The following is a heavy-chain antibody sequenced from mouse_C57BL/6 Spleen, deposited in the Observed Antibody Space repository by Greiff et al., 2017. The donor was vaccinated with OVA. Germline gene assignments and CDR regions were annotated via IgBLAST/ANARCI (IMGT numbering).Heavy chain of an antibody. CDR2: IYPGDGDT. V-gene: IGHV1-80*01. J-gene: IGHJ2*01. CDR1: GYAFSSYW. D-gene: IGHD2-2*01. Sequence: VQLQQSGAELVKPGASVKISCKASGYAFSSYWMNWVKQRPGKGLEWIGQIYPGDGDTNYNGKFKGKATLTADKSSSTAYMQLSSLTSEDSAVYFCARGIYYGYDGYFDYWGQGTTLTVSS. CDR3: ARGIYYGYDGYFDY.